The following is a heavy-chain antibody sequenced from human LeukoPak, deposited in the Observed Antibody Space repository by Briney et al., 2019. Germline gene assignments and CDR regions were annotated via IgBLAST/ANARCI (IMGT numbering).Heavy chain of an antibody. Sequence: SETLSLTCTVSGGSISSYYWSWIRRPPGKGLEWIGYIYYSGSTNYNPSLKSRVTISVDTSKNQFSPKLSSVTAADTAVYYCAREKQWLDYWGQGTLVTVSS. J-gene: IGHJ4*02. V-gene: IGHV4-59*01. CDR1: GGSISSYY. CDR2: IYYSGST. CDR3: AREKQWLDY. D-gene: IGHD6-19*01.